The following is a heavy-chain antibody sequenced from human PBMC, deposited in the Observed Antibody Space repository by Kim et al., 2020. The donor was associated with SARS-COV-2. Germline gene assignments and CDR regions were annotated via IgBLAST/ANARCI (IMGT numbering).Heavy chain of an antibody. J-gene: IGHJ1*01. D-gene: IGHD1-26*01. CDR1: GGSIRTYY. CDR2: IYYSGNA. Sequence: SETLSLTCTVSGGSIRTYYWSWIRQSPGKGLEWIGYIYYSGNANYNPSLKSRVTMSVDTSKKQLSLNLTSVTAADTAVYYCASRPGDYFQHWGQGILVTVSS. CDR3: ASRPGDYFQH. V-gene: IGHV4-59*08.